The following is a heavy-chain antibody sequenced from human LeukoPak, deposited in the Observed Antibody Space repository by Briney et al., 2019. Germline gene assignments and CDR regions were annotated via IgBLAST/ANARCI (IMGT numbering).Heavy chain of an antibody. CDR3: ARDRARWFDP. V-gene: IGHV4-59*12. D-gene: IGHD6-6*01. CDR2: IYYSGST. J-gene: IGHJ5*02. Sequence: SETLSLTCTVSGGSISSYYWSWIRQPPGKGLEWIGYIYYSGSTNYNPSLKSRVTISVDTSKNQFSLKLSSVTAADTAVYYCARDRARWFDPWGQGTLVTVSS. CDR1: GGSISSYY.